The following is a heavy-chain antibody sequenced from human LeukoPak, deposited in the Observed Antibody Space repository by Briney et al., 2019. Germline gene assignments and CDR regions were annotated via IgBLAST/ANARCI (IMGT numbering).Heavy chain of an antibody. D-gene: IGHD1-26*01. V-gene: IGHV4-4*02. CDR3: SRESGPYCPFGH. J-gene: IGHJ5*02. CDR2: ISLRGRT. CDR1: GGSITTTNF. Sequence: SETLSLTCGVSGGSITTTNFWSWVRQPPGGGLEWIGEISLRGRTQYNPSLKSRVNISIDESKNHLYVGLASVTAADTAVYYCSRESGPYCPFGHWGQGTLVAVTS.